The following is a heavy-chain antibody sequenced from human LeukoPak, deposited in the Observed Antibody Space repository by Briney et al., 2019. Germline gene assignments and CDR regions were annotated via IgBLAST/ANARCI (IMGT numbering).Heavy chain of an antibody. J-gene: IGHJ1*01. V-gene: IGHV3-23*01. CDR3: AKVQRSSWYGGYFQH. CDR2: ISGSGGST. CDR1: GFTFSSYA. D-gene: IGHD6-13*01. Sequence: GGSLRLSCAASGFTFSSYAMSWVRQAPGKGLEWVSAISGSGGSTYYADSVKGRFTISRDNSKNTLYLQINSLRAEDTAVYYCAKVQRSSWYGGYFQHWGQGTLVTVSS.